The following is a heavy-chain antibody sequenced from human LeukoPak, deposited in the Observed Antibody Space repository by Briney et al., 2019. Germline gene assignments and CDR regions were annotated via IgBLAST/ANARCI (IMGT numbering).Heavy chain of an antibody. D-gene: IGHD6-13*01. J-gene: IGHJ5*02. CDR1: GYTFTSYG. CDR3: ARDRVNRIAALGFDP. CDR2: ISAYNGNT. V-gene: IGHV1-18*01. Sequence: ASVKVSCKASGYTFTSYGISWVRQAPGQGLEWMGWISAYNGNTIYAQKLQGRVTMTTDTSTSTAYMELRSLRSDDTAVYYCARDRVNRIAALGFDPWGQGTLVTVSS.